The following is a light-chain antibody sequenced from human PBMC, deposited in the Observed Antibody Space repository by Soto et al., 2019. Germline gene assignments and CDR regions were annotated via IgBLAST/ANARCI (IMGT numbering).Light chain of an antibody. CDR3: ETWDSSLGARV. CDR1: TSNIGNNF. J-gene: IGLJ3*02. CDR2: DND. V-gene: IGLV1-51*01. Sequence: QSVLTQPPSVSAAPGQRVTISCSGTTSNIGNNFVSWYRQFPGTAPKLLIYDNDKRPSGIPARFSGSKSGTSATLGITGLQTGDEADYYCETWDSSLGARVFGGGTKLTVL.